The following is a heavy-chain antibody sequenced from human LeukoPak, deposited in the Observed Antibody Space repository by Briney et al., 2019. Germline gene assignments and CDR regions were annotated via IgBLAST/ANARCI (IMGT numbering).Heavy chain of an antibody. V-gene: IGHV1-46*01. CDR3: ARAGHSGIPRAYYYGMDV. D-gene: IGHD1-26*01. CDR2: INPSGGST. Sequence: ASVKVSCKASGGTFSSYAISWVRQAPGQGLEWMGIINPSGGSTSYAQKFQGRVTMTRDTSTSTVYMELSSLRSEDTAVYYCARAGHSGIPRAYYYGMDVWGQGTTVTVSS. CDR1: GGTFSSYA. J-gene: IGHJ6*02.